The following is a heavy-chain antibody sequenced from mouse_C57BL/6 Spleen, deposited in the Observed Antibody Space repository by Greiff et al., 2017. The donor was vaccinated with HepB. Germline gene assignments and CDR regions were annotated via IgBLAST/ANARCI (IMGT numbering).Heavy chain of an antibody. D-gene: IGHD3-3*01. V-gene: IGHV1-39*01. CDR2: INPNYGTT. Sequence: VQLKESGPELVKPGASVKISCKASGYSFTDYNMNWVKQSNGKSLEWIGVINPNYGTTSYNQKFKGKATLTVDQSSSTAYMQLNSLTSEDSAVYYCARSGGGGRYFDVWGTGTTVTVSS. CDR3: ARSGGGGRYFDV. CDR1: GYSFTDYN. J-gene: IGHJ1*03.